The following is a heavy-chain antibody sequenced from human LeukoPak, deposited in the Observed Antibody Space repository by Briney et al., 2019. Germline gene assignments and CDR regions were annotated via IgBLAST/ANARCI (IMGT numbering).Heavy chain of an antibody. J-gene: IGHJ4*02. V-gene: IGHV4-4*02. CDR2: IYHSGGT. Sequence: SETLSLTCAVSGDPINSIDWWSWVRQSPARGLEWIWEIYHSGGTNYNPSLKSRVTISVDKSKNHLSLKLTSVTAADTAVYFCVGNGYYALDYWGQGALVTVAS. CDR1: GDPINSIDW. D-gene: IGHD2/OR15-2a*01. CDR3: VGNGYYALDY.